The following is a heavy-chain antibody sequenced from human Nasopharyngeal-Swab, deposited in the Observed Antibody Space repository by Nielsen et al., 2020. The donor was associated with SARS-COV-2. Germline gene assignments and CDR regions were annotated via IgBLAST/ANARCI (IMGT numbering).Heavy chain of an antibody. J-gene: IGHJ4*02. CDR1: GFTFSSYG. Sequence: GESLKISCAASGFTFSSYGMHWVRQAPGKGLEWVAVIAYDGSNKYYADSVKGRFTISRDNSKNTLYLQMNSLRAEDTAVYYCAKDRFYVLGYFDYWGQGTLVTVSS. CDR3: AKDRFYVLGYFDY. V-gene: IGHV3-30*18. CDR2: IAYDGSNK. D-gene: IGHD2/OR15-2a*01.